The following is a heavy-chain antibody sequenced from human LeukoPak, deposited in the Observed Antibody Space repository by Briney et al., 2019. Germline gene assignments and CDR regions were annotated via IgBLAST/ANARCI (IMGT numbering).Heavy chain of an antibody. Sequence: ASVKVSCKASGYTFSGYYMHWVRQAPGQGLEWMGWINPNSGGTNYAQKFQGRVTMTRDTSISTAYMGLSRLRSDDTAVYYCARQNDDDFWSGMYYFDYWGQGTLVTVSS. D-gene: IGHD3-3*01. V-gene: IGHV1-2*02. CDR2: INPNSGGT. CDR3: ARQNDDDFWSGMYYFDY. J-gene: IGHJ4*02. CDR1: GYTFSGYY.